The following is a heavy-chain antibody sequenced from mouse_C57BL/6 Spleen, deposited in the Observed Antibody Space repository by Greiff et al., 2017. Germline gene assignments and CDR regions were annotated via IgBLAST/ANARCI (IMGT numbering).Heavy chain of an antibody. CDR2: IDPSDSET. D-gene: IGHD2-5*01. V-gene: IGHV1-52*01. CDR1: GYTFTSYW. Sequence: QVQLQQPGAELVRPGSSVKLSCKASGYTFTSYWMHWVKQRPIQGLEWIGNIDPSDSETHYNQKFKDKATLTVDKSSSTAYMQLSSLTSEDSAVYYCARGRSYYSNYGYAMAYWGQGTLVTVSS. J-gene: IGHJ4*01. CDR3: ARGRSYYSNYGYAMAY.